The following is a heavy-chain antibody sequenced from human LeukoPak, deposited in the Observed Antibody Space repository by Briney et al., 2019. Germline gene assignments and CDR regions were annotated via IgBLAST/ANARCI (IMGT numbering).Heavy chain of an antibody. CDR2: ISYDGSNK. J-gene: IGHJ4*02. D-gene: IGHD6-19*01. Sequence: PGGSLRLSCAASGFTFSSYAMHWVRQAPGKGLEWVAVISYDGSNKYYADSVKGRFTLSRDNSKNTQYLQMNSLRAEDTAVYYCAREYSSGWHTFDDWGQGTLVTVSS. CDR1: GFTFSSYA. V-gene: IGHV3-30*04. CDR3: AREYSSGWHTFDD.